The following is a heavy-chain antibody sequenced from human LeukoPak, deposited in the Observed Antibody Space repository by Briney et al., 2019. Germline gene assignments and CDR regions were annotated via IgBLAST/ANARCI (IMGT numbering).Heavy chain of an antibody. V-gene: IGHV4-59*12. J-gene: IGHJ5*02. CDR3: ARDRYYYDSSGYYAWFDP. D-gene: IGHD3-22*01. Sequence: SETLSLTCSVSSGSIDSYYWSWIRQPPGKGLEWIGSIYYTGSTNYNPSLKSRVTMSEDTSKNQFSLKLSSVSAADTAVYYCARDRYYYDSSGYYAWFDPWGQGTLVTVSS. CDR2: IYYTGST. CDR1: SGSIDSYY.